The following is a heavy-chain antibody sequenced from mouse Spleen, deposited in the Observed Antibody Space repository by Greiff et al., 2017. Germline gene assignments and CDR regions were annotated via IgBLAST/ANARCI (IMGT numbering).Heavy chain of an antibody. Sequence: VKQSCKASGYTFTSYWMHWVKQRPGQGLEWIGEIDPSDSYTNYNQKFKGKATLTVDKSSSTAYMQLSSLTSEDSAVYYCARSGDYGAWFAYWGQGTLVTVSA. CDR1: GYTFTSYW. D-gene: IGHD2-4*01. CDR2: IDPSDSYT. J-gene: IGHJ3*01. V-gene: IGHV1-69*02. CDR3: ARSGDYGAWFAY.